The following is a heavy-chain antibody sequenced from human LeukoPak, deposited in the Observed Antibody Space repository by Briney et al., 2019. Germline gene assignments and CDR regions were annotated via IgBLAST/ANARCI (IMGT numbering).Heavy chain of an antibody. J-gene: IGHJ6*02. D-gene: IGHD3-10*01. CDR3: ARVPLYGSGSYRRLRYYYYGMDV. V-gene: IGHV4-39*07. CDR1: GGSISSGAYY. Sequence: SETLSLTCTVSGGSISSGAYYWSWIRQPPGKGLEWIGEINHSGSTNYNPSLKSRVTISVDTSKNQFSLKLSSVTAADTAVYYCARVPLYGSGSYRRLRYYYYGMDVWGQGTTVTVSS. CDR2: INHSGST.